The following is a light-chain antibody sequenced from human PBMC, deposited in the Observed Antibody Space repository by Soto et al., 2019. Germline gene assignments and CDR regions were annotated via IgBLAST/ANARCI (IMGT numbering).Light chain of an antibody. CDR3: QQYGSWT. Sequence: EIVLTQSPGTLSVSPGERATLSCRASQSISSNYLAWYQQKPGQAPSLLIYGASSRATGIPDRFSGSGSGTDFTLTISRLEPEDSAIYYCQQYGSWTFGQGTKVEI. J-gene: IGKJ1*01. CDR2: GAS. V-gene: IGKV3-20*01. CDR1: QSISSNY.